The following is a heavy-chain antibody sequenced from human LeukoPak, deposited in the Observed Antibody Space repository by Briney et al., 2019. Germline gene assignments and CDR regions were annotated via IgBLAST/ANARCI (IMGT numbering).Heavy chain of an antibody. CDR1: GGSMNNFY. D-gene: IGHD5-18*01. Sequence: PSETLSLTCTVSGGSMNNFYCSWVRQPPGKGLQWIGYIYYSGTTYYNPSLKSRVTISMDTSKNQFSLNLSSVTAADTAVYYCARGRGYSYAFDPWGQGTLVTVSS. J-gene: IGHJ5*02. CDR3: ARGRGYSYAFDP. V-gene: IGHV4-59*12. CDR2: IYYSGTT.